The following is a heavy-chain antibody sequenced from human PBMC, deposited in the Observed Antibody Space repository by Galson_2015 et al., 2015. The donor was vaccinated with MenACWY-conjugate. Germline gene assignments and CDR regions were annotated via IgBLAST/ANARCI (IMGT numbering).Heavy chain of an antibody. V-gene: IGHV3-13*04. J-gene: IGHJ6*02. D-gene: IGHD2-15*01. CDR2: IGTAGDT. Sequence: SLRLSCAASGFTFSSYDMHWVRQATGKGLEWVSAIGTAGDTYYPGSVKGRFTISRENAKNSLYLQMNSLRAGDTAVYYCARGGGTVGYYYYGMDVWGQGTTVTVSS. CDR1: GFTFSSYD. CDR3: ARGGGTVGYYYYGMDV.